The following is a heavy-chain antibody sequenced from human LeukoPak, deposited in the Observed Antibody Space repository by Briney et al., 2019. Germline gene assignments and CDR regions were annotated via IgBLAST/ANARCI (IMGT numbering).Heavy chain of an antibody. V-gene: IGHV3-23*01. D-gene: IGHD5-24*01. CDR1: GLSFSNYA. CDR2: ISASGTDT. J-gene: IGHJ4*02. Sequence: GGSLRLSCTASGLSFSNYAMTWVRQAPGQGLEWASVISASGTDTYYADSVKGRFTISRDNSQNTLYLHMNSLRAEDTAVYYCAKDYVSGDGYWDFDYWGQGTLVTVSS. CDR3: AKDYVSGDGYWDFDY.